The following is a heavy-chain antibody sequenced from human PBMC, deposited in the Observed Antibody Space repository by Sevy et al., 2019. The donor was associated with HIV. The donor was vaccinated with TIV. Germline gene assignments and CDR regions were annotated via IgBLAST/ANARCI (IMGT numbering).Heavy chain of an antibody. CDR1: GFIFKSYD. V-gene: IGHV3-30*18. J-gene: IGHJ3*01. CDR3: AKDHYYDILTGDATDAFDV. CDR2: ISYDGTYK. D-gene: IGHD3-9*01. Sequence: GGSLRLSCAVSGFIFKSYDMHWVRQAPGKGLEYVALISYDGTYKYFTDSVRGRFTISRDNSENTLYLQMNTLRAEDTAVYYCAKDHYYDILTGDATDAFDVWGGGTMVTVSS.